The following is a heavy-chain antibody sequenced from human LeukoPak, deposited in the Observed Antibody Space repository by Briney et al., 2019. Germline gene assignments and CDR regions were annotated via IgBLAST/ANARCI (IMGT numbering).Heavy chain of an antibody. CDR3: ARTNALDY. CDR2: INPNSGGT. J-gene: IGHJ4*02. CDR1: GYTFSNYY. V-gene: IGHV1-2*02. D-gene: IGHD2-8*01. Sequence: ASVTVSCKASGYTFSNYYMHWVRQAPGQGPEWMGWINPNSGGTNSAQKFQGRVTMTRDTSISTAYMELSSLRSDDTALYYCARTNALDYWGQGTLVTVSS.